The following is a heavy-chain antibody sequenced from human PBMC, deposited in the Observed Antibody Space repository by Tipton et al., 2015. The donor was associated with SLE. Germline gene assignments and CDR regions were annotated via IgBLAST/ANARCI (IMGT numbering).Heavy chain of an antibody. CDR2: IYYSGST. D-gene: IGHD4-23*01. J-gene: IGHJ1*01. V-gene: IGHV4-39*07. CDR3: ASLDYGGH. Sequence: LRLSCTVSGGSISSSSYYWGWIRQPPGKGLEWIGSIYYSGSTYYNPSLKSRVTISVDTSKNQFSLKLSSVTAADTAVYYCASLDYGGHWGQGTLVTVTS. CDR1: GGSISSSSYY.